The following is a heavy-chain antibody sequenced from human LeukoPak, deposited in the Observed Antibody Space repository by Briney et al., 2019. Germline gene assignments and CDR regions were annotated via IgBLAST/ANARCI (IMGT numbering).Heavy chain of an antibody. J-gene: IGHJ4*02. CDR1: GGSISSGGYY. CDR2: IYYSGST. D-gene: IGHD3-22*01. Sequence: SQTLSLTCTVSGGSISSGGYYWSWIRQHPGKGLEWIGYIYYSGSTYYHPSLKSRVTISVDTSKNQFSLKLSSVTAADTAVYYCARDSGPGYYDSSGYYGLFDYWGQGTLVTVSS. CDR3: ARDSGPGYYDSSGYYGLFDY. V-gene: IGHV4-31*03.